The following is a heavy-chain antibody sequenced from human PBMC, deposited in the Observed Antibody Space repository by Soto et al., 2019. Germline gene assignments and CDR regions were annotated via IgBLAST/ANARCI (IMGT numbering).Heavy chain of an antibody. CDR2: INSDGSSA. CDR1: GFSFSSYW. V-gene: IGHV3-74*03. D-gene: IGHD4-17*01. J-gene: IGHJ4*02. Sequence: GGSLRLSCAASGFSFSSYWTHWVRQAPGKGLVWVSHINSDGSSATYADSVKGRFTISRDNAKNSLYLQMNSLRAEDTAVYYCARVGTVLDYWGQGTLVTVSS. CDR3: ARVGTVLDY.